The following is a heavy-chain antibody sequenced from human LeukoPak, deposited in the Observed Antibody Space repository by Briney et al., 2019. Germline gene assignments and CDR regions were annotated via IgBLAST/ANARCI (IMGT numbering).Heavy chain of an antibody. CDR1: RFTFSDYY. CDR3: ARDVGYYYDSSGYADAHAFDI. J-gene: IGHJ3*02. CDR2: ISSSGSTI. V-gene: IGHV3-11*01. Sequence: PGGSLRLSCEASRFTFSDYYMSWIRQAPGKGLEWVSYISSSGSTIYYADSVKGRFTISRDNAKNSLYLQMNSLRAEDTAVYYCARDVGYYYDSSGYADAHAFDIWGQGTMVTVSS. D-gene: IGHD3-22*01.